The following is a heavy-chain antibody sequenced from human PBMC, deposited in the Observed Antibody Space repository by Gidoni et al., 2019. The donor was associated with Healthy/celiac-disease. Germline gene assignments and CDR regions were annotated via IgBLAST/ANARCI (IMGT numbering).Heavy chain of an antibody. Sequence: QVQLVQSGAEVKKPGSSVKVSCQASGGTFSSYAISWVRQAPGQGLEWMGGIIPIFGTANYAQKFQGRVTITADESTSTAYMELSSLRSEDTAVYYCARDSDGSYGDYLDYYYYGMDVWGQGTTVTVSS. CDR2: IIPIFGTA. V-gene: IGHV1-69*01. J-gene: IGHJ6*02. D-gene: IGHD4-17*01. CDR3: ARDSDGSYGDYLDYYYYGMDV. CDR1: GGTFSSYA.